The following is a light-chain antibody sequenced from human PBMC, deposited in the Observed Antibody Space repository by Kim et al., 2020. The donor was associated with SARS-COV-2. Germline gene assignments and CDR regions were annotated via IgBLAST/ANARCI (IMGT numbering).Light chain of an antibody. CDR1: QNIREH. J-gene: IGKJ2*01. CDR2: QAS. CDR3: QQYVNLPYT. Sequence: SAAVGDRVTITCQGSQNIREHLNWYQHTPGKAPQLLIYQASILETGVSSRFSGSGYGTYFTLTINSLRPEDAATYYCQQYVNLPYTFGQGTKLEI. V-gene: IGKV1-33*01.